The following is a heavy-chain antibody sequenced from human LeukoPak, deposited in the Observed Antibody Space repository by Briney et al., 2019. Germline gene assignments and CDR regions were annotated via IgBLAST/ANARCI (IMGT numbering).Heavy chain of an antibody. CDR2: IKQDGSEK. D-gene: IGHD6-13*01. CDR3: ARVVGYSSSWYADY. J-gene: IGHJ4*02. Sequence: PGGSLSLSCAASGFTLSSYWMSWVRQAPGKGLEWVANIKQDGSEKFYGDSVKGRFTISRDNAKSSLYLQMGSLRAEDTAVYYCARVVGYSSSWYADYWGQGTLVTVSS. V-gene: IGHV3-7*01. CDR1: GFTLSSYW.